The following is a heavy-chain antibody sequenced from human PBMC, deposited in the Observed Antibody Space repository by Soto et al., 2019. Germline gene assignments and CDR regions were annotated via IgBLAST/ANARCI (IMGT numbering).Heavy chain of an antibody. J-gene: IGHJ3*02. CDR1: GGTFSIYA. CDR3: ARDCSSTSCFSPDAFDI. V-gene: IGHV1-69*13. Sequence: SVKVSCKASGGTFSIYAISCVLQSPLQGLDWMGGIIPIFGTANYAQKFQGRVTITADESTSTAYMELSSLRSEDTAVYYCARDCSSTSCFSPDAFDIWGQGTMVTVSS. D-gene: IGHD2-2*01. CDR2: IIPIFGTA.